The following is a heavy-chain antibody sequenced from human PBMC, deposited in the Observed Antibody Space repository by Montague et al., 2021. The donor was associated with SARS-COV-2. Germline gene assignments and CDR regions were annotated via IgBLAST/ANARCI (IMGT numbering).Heavy chain of an antibody. CDR3: ATGFSGYSSSWFDKPLLEVEHAGPEFDY. D-gene: IGHD6-13*01. Sequence: SETLSLTCAVSGYSISSSNWWGWIRQPPGEGLEWIGYIYYSGSTYYNPSLKSRVTMSVDTSKNQFSLKLSSVTAVDTAVYYCATGFSGYSSSWFDKPLLEVEHAGPEFDYWGQGTLVTVSS. CDR1: GYSISSSNW. J-gene: IGHJ4*02. V-gene: IGHV4-28*01. CDR2: IYYSGST.